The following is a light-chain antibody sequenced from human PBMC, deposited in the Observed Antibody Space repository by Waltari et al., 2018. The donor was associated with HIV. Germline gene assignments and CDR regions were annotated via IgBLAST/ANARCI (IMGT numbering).Light chain of an antibody. V-gene: IGLV2-11*01. CDR3: CSYAGSYTWV. Sequence: QSALTQPRSVSGSPGQSDTISCTGTSRDVGGYQYVSWYQQHPGKAPKLMIYDVSKRPSGVPDRFSGSKSGNTASLTISGLQAEDEADYYCCSYAGSYTWVFGGGTKLTVL. J-gene: IGLJ3*02. CDR2: DVS. CDR1: SRDVGGYQY.